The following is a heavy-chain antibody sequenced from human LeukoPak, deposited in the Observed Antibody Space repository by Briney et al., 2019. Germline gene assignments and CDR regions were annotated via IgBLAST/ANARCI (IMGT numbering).Heavy chain of an antibody. D-gene: IGHD3-16*02. CDR3: ASSYPYVWGSYRTFDY. CDR2: IYYSGST. V-gene: IGHV4-59*12. J-gene: IGHJ4*02. Sequence: SSETLSLTCTVSGGSISSYFWSWIRQPPGKGLEWIGYIYYSGSTNYNPSLKSRVTISVDTSKNQFSLKLSSVTAADTAVYYCASSYPYVWGSYRTFDYWGQGTLVTVSS. CDR1: GGSISSYF.